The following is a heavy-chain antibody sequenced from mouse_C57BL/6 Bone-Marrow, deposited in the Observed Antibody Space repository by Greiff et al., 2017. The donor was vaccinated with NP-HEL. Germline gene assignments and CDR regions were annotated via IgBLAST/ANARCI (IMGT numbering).Heavy chain of an antibody. CDR2: IHPNSGST. V-gene: IGHV1-64*01. D-gene: IGHD2-1*01. CDR1: GYTFTSYW. CDR3: ARLVLYYGSLFDY. J-gene: IGHJ2*01. Sequence: QVQLQQPGAELVKPGASVKLSCKASGYTFTSYWMHWVKQRPGQGLEWIGMIHPNSGSTNYNEKFKSKATLTVDKSSSTAYMQLSSLTSEDSAVYYCARLVLYYGSLFDYWGQGTTLTVSS.